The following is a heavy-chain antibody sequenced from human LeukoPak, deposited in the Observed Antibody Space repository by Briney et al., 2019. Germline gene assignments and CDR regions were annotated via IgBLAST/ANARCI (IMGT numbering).Heavy chain of an antibody. D-gene: IGHD5-12*01. Sequence: GGSLRLSCAASGFTFSSYAMSWVRQAPGKGLEWVSAISGSGGSTYYADSVKGRFTISRDNAKNSLYLQMNSLRAEDTAVYYCARASGGGYTFDYWGQGTLVTVSS. CDR3: ARASGGGYTFDY. J-gene: IGHJ4*02. CDR2: ISGSGGST. V-gene: IGHV3-23*01. CDR1: GFTFSSYA.